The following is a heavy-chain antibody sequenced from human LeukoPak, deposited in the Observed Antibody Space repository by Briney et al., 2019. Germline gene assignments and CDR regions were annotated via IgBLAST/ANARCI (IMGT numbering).Heavy chain of an antibody. J-gene: IGHJ4*02. CDR2: ISPSGST. V-gene: IGHV4-4*02. CDR1: RASISSSNW. CDR3: ARGDNWLFDC. D-gene: IGHD1-20*01. Sequence: SETLSLTCAVSRASISSSNWWSWVRRPPGKGLEWIGEISPSGSTNYNPSLKSRVNMSVHKSKHQFSLNLSSVTAADTAVYYCARGDNWLFDCWGQGTLVTVSS.